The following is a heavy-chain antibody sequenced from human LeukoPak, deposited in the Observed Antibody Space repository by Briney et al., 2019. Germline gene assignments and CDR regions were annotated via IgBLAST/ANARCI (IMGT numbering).Heavy chain of an antibody. Sequence: SVKVSCKASGGTFSSYAISWVRQAPGQGLEWMGGIIPIFGSANYAQKFQGRVTITADESTSTAYMELSSLRSEDTAVYYCARDPYYCSGGSCYVAEYFQHWGQGTLVTVSS. CDR3: ARDPYYCSGGSCYVAEYFQH. J-gene: IGHJ1*01. D-gene: IGHD2-15*01. CDR1: GGTFSSYA. V-gene: IGHV1-69*01. CDR2: IIPIFGSA.